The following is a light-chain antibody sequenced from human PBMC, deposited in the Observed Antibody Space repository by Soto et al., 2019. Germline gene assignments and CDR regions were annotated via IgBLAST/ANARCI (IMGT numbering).Light chain of an antibody. V-gene: IGKV3-11*01. J-gene: IGKJ1*01. CDR1: QSVSSY. Sequence: EIVLTQSPATLSLSPGERATLSCRASQSVSSYLAWYQQKPGQAPRLLIYDASNRATGIPARFSGSGSGTEFTLTISSLQSEDSAVYYCQQYVHWPPGAFGQGTTVEIK. CDR3: QQYVHWPPGA. CDR2: DAS.